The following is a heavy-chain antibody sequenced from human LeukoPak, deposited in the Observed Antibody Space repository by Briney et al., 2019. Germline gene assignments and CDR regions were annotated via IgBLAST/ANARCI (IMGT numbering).Heavy chain of an antibody. Sequence: GGSLRLSSAASGFTFNTYGMHWVRQAPGKGLEWMAVIWYDGSNKYYADSVKGRFTISRDDSKNTLYLQMNSLRAEDTAVYYCARAGYSSSWYNLLDYWGQGTLVTVSS. D-gene: IGHD6-13*01. J-gene: IGHJ4*02. CDR1: GFTFNTYG. CDR2: IWYDGSNK. CDR3: ARAGYSSSWYNLLDY. V-gene: IGHV3-33*01.